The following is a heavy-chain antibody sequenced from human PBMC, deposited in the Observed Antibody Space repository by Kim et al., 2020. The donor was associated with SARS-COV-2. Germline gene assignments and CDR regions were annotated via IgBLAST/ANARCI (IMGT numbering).Heavy chain of an antibody. J-gene: IGHJ3*02. CDR2: ISSSSSTI. Sequence: GGSLRLSCAASGFTFSSYSMNWVRQAPGKGLEWVSYISSSSSTIYYADSVKGRFTISRDNAKNSLYLQMNSLRDEDTAVYYCARAYYDILTGYYSYAFDIWGQGTMVTVSS. D-gene: IGHD3-9*01. V-gene: IGHV3-48*02. CDR1: GFTFSSYS. CDR3: ARAYYDILTGYYSYAFDI.